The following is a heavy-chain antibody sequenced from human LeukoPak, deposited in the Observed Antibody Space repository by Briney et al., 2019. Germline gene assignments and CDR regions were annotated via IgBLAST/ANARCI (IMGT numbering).Heavy chain of an antibody. D-gene: IGHD6-19*01. Sequence: GGSLRLSCPASGFTFNNYAMIWVRQAPGKGLEWVSGISGSGGSTYYADSVKGRFRISRDNSKNTLYLQMNSLRAEDTAVYYCARISGSGCWGQGTLVTVSS. CDR2: ISGSGGST. J-gene: IGHJ4*02. V-gene: IGHV3-23*01. CDR1: GFTFNNYA. CDR3: ARISGSGC.